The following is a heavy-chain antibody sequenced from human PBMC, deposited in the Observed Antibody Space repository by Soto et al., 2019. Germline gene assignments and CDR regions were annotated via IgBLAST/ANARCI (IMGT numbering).Heavy chain of an antibody. CDR3: ALPRGYSYGSYYFDY. V-gene: IGHV1-18*01. CDR1: GYTFTSYG. CDR2: ISAYNGNT. J-gene: IGHJ4*02. D-gene: IGHD5-18*01. Sequence: SVKVSCKASGYTFTSYGISWVRQAPGQGLEWMGWISAYNGNTNYAQKLQGRVTMTTDTSTSTAHMELRSLRSDDTAVYYCALPRGYSYGSYYFDYWGQGTRVTVSS.